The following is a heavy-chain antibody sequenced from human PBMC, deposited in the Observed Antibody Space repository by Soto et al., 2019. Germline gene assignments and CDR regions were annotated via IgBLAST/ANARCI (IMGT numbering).Heavy chain of an antibody. Sequence: ASVKVSCKASGYDFTAYAINWVLQSSLQWLEWMGWMNPINGAAGSARRFQGRISMTRNTATGTAYLELTSLRSDDSAVYYCGRGPSPRAPAGGTPYYYAMDVWGQGTTVTV. CDR2: MNPINGAA. D-gene: IGHD6-13*01. CDR1: GYDFTAYA. J-gene: IGHJ6*02. CDR3: GRGPSPRAPAGGTPYYYAMDV. V-gene: IGHV1-8*02.